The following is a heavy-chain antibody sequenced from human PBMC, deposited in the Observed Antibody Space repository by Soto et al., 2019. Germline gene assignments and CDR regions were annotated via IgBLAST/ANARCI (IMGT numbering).Heavy chain of an antibody. D-gene: IGHD1-1*01. CDR1: GYTFSDHY. J-gene: IGHJ1*01. V-gene: IGHV1-2*02. CDR2: INPNSGDT. CDR3: ARDRESVNEMTEN. Sequence: VASVKVSCKASGYTFSDHYIHWVRQAPGQGLEWMGWINPNSGDTQYAQKFQGRVTMTRDTSISTGYMELSRLRSDDAAMYYCARDRESVNEMTENWRQGTLVTVCS.